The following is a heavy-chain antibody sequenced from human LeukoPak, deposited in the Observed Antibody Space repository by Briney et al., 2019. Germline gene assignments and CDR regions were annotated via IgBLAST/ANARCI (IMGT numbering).Heavy chain of an antibody. D-gene: IGHD2-21*01. CDR1: GGSISSYY. V-gene: IGHV4-59*01. Sequence: SETLSLTCTVSGGSISSYYWSWIRQPPGKGLEWIGYIYYSGSTNYNPSLKSRVTISADTSKNQFSLKLSSVTAADTAVYYCARGLLYYYYYMDVWGKGTTVTVSS. CDR2: IYYSGST. CDR3: ARGLLYYYYYMDV. J-gene: IGHJ6*03.